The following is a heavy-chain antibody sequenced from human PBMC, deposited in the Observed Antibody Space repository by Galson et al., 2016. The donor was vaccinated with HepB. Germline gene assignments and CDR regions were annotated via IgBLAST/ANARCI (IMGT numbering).Heavy chain of an antibody. V-gene: IGHV3-7*01. CDR1: RFTFNAHW. CDR2: IRGDGIVS. Sequence: SLRLSCAVSRFTFNAHWMNWVRQAPGKGLEWVANIRGDGIVSYYAESVRGRFTISRDNAKNSLYLQMNGLRVDETAVYYCSREMTGSYFDWGQGTLVTVSS. CDR3: SREMTGSYFD. J-gene: IGHJ4*02. D-gene: IGHD3-10*01.